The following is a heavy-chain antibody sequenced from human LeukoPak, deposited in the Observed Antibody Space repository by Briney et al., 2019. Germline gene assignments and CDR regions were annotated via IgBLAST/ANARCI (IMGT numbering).Heavy chain of an antibody. D-gene: IGHD1-26*01. CDR2: INHSGST. CDR3: ASGGSFYYYGMDV. CDR1: GGSFSGYY. V-gene: IGHV4-34*01. J-gene: IGHJ6*02. Sequence: HPSETLSLTCAVYGGSFSGYYWSWIRQPPGKGLEWIGEINHSGSTNYNPSLKSRVTISVDTSKNQLSLKLSSVTAADTAVYYCASGGSFYYYGMDVWGQGTTVTVSS.